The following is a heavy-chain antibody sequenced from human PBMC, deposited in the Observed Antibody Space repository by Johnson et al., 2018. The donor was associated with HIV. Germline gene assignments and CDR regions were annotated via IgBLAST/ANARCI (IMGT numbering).Heavy chain of an antibody. CDR3: AREGGIVAAQGDAFDI. J-gene: IGHJ3*02. Sequence: MQLVESGGGVVRPGGSLRLSCAASGFTFDYYGMSWVHQAPGKGLEWVSGINWNGGSTDYADSVKGRFTISRDNARNSLYLQMNSLRAEDTALYYCAREGGIVAAQGDAFDIWGQGTMVTVSS. D-gene: IGHD1-26*01. V-gene: IGHV3-20*04. CDR1: GFTFDYYG. CDR2: INWNGGST.